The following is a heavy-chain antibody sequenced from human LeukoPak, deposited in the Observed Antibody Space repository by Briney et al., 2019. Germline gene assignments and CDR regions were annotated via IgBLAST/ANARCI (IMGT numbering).Heavy chain of an antibody. CDR2: ISSSGSTI. Sequence: GGSLRLSCAASGFTFSSYEMNRVRQAPGKGLEWVSYISSSGSTIYYADSVKGRFTISRDNAKNSLYLQMNSLRAEDTAVYYCASLVVMGHYFDYWGQGTLVTVSS. J-gene: IGHJ4*02. CDR1: GFTFSSYE. CDR3: ASLVVMGHYFDY. D-gene: IGHD2-15*01. V-gene: IGHV3-48*03.